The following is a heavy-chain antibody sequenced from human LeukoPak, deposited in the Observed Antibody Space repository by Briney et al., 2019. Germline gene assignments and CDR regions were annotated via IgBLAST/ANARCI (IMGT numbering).Heavy chain of an antibody. J-gene: IGHJ4*02. CDR1: GGSIGSSSYY. CDR3: ARRAGYCSSTSCYYHFDY. Sequence: SETLSLTCTVSGGSIGSSSYYWGWIRQPPGKGLEWIGSIYYSGSTYYNPSLKSRVTISVDTSKNQFSLKLSSVTAADTAVYYCARRAGYCSSTSCYYHFDYWGQGTLVTVSS. CDR2: IYYSGST. V-gene: IGHV4-39*01. D-gene: IGHD2-2*01.